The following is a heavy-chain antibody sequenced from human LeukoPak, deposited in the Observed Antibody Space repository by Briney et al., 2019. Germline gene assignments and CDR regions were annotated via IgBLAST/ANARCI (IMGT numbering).Heavy chain of an antibody. J-gene: IGHJ4*02. CDR3: VRGSRSYDNSNYLNY. Sequence: SETLSLTCSVSGGSITTYYWSWIRQPPGKGLEWIGNIYDTGSTNYNPSLRSRVTISVDTSKNQFSLKLSSVTAADTAVYYCVRGSRSYDNSNYLNYWGQGSLVTVSS. D-gene: IGHD4-11*01. CDR2: IYDTGST. CDR1: GGSITTYY. V-gene: IGHV4-59*01.